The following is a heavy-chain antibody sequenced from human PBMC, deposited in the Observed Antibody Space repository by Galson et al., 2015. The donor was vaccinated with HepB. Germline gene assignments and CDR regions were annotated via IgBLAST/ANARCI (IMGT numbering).Heavy chain of an antibody. V-gene: IGHV3-49*03. D-gene: IGHD3-22*01. CDR2: IRSKVYGGTT. CDR1: GFTFGDYA. Sequence: SLRLSCAASGFTFGDYAMSWFRQAPGKGLEWVGFIRSKVYGGTTEYAASVKGRFTISRDDSKSIAYLQMNSLKTEDTAVYYCTRGYYDSSGYTNWFDPWGQGTLVTVSS. CDR3: TRGYYDSSGYTNWFDP. J-gene: IGHJ5*02.